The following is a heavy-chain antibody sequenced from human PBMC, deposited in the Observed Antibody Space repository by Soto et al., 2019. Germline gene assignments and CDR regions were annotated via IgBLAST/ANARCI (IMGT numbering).Heavy chain of an antibody. CDR2: ISGSGGHT. CDR3: AKEGSYMGGAFDI. CDR1: GISFSTYA. J-gene: IGHJ3*02. D-gene: IGHD3-16*01. Sequence: EVQLLESGGHLVQPGGSQRLSCTPSGISFSTYAMSWVRQAPGKGLEWVSGISGSGGHTYYADSVKGRFTISRDSYKNTLYLQMNSLRAEDTAVYYCAKEGSYMGGAFDIWGPGTMVTVSS. V-gene: IGHV3-23*01.